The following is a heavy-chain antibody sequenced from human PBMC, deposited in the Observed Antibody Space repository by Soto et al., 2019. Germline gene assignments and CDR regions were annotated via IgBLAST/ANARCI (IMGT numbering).Heavy chain of an antibody. D-gene: IGHD6-6*01. V-gene: IGHV4-34*01. CDR2: INHSGST. CDR3: ARFPGIAARRSKGLDY. Sequence: PSETLSLTCAVYGGSFSGYYWSWIRQPPGKGLEWIGEINHSGSTNYNPSLKSRVTISVDTSKNQFSLKLSSVTAADTAVYYCARFPGIAARRSKGLDYWGQGTLVTVSS. CDR1: GGSFSGYY. J-gene: IGHJ4*02.